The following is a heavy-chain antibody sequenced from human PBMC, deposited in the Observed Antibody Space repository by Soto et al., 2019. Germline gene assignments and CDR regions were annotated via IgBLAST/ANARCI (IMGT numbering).Heavy chain of an antibody. J-gene: IGHJ5*02. D-gene: IGHD2-2*01. V-gene: IGHV1-3*01. Sequence: GASVKVSCKASGYTFTSYAMHWVRQAPGQRLEWMGWINAGNGNTKYSQKFQGRVTITRDTSASTAYMELSSLRSEDTAVYYCARDTWDIVVVPAANGYNWFDPWGQGTLVTVSS. CDR1: GYTFTSYA. CDR2: INAGNGNT. CDR3: ARDTWDIVVVPAANGYNWFDP.